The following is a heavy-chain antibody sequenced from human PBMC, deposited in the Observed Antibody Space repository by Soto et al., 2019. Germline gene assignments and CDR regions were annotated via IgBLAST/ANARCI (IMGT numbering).Heavy chain of an antibody. J-gene: IGHJ4*02. CDR2: IYHSGST. V-gene: IGHV4-4*02. Sequence: PSETLSLTXAVSGGSISSSDLWSWVRQPPGKGLEWIGEIYHSGSTNYNPSLKSRVTISVDKSKNQFSLKLSSVTAADMAVYYCASITLVRGIMNDYWGQGTLVTVSS. D-gene: IGHD3-10*01. CDR1: GGSISSSDL. CDR3: ASITLVRGIMNDY.